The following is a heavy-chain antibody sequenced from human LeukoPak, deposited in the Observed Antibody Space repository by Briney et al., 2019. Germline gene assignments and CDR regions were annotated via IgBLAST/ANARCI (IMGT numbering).Heavy chain of an antibody. D-gene: IGHD2-8*01. Sequence: RASETLSLTCAVSGGSISSYYWSWIRQPPGKGLEWIGYIYYSGSTNYNPSLKSRVTISVDTSKNQFSLKLSSVTAADTAVYYCARDGDCTNGVCYDYWGQGTLVTVSS. CDR2: IYYSGST. CDR3: ARDGDCTNGVCYDY. V-gene: IGHV4-59*01. CDR1: GGSISSYY. J-gene: IGHJ4*02.